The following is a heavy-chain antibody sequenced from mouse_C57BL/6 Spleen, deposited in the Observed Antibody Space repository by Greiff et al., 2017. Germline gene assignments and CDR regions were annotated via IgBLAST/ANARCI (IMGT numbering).Heavy chain of an antibody. CDR1: GYSFTGYY. J-gene: IGHJ2*01. Sequence: EVQLVESGPELVKPGASVKISCKASGYSFTGYYMNWVKQSPEKSLEWIGEINPSTGGTTYNQKFKAKATLTVDKSSSTAYMQLKSLTSEDSAVYDCARPCFDYWGQGTTLTVSS. CDR2: INPSTGGT. V-gene: IGHV1-42*01. CDR3: ARPCFDY.